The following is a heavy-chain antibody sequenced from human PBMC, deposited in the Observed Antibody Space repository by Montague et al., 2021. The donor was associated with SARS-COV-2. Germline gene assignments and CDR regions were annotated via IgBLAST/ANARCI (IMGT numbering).Heavy chain of an antibody. CDR3: MRAGGRVNRPPV. D-gene: IGHD4-23*01. V-gene: IGHV4-4*02. CDR2: IYEWGTT. Sequence: SETLSLTCSVSGGSISTYCWSWVRQPPGKGLEWIGEIYEWGTTNHNPSLKSRVTMSVDKSKNQVSLELKSVTAADTALYYRMRAGGRVNRPPVWGQGVLVTVSS. J-gene: IGHJ4*02. CDR1: GGSISTYC.